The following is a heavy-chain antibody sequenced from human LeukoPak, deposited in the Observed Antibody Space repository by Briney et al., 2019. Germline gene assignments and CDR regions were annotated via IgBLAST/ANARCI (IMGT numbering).Heavy chain of an antibody. J-gene: IGHJ6*03. CDR2: INHSGST. D-gene: IGHD6-19*01. Sequence: SETLSLTCAVYGGSFSGYYWSWIRQPPGKGLEWIGEINHSGSTNYNPSLKSRVTISVDTSKNQFSLKLSSVTAADTAVYYCARQAVAGRLWGDYYYYYMDVWGKGTTVTVSS. CDR1: GGSFSGYY. V-gene: IGHV4-34*01. CDR3: ARQAVAGRLWGDYYYYYMDV.